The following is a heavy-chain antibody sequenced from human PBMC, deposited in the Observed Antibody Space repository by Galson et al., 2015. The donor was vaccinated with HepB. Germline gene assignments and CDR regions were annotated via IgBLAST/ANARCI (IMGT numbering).Heavy chain of an antibody. CDR3: ARGLVGATSYAFDL. J-gene: IGHJ3*01. CDR2: ISHSGSS. CDR1: GGSFSGYY. Sequence: SETLSLTCAVYGGSFSGYYWSWIRQPPGKGLEWIGSISHSGSSYYNPSLKRRVTILLDTSKNQFSLKLSSVTAADTAVYSCARGLVGATSYAFDLWGQGTMVTVSS. V-gene: IGHV4-34*01. D-gene: IGHD1-26*01.